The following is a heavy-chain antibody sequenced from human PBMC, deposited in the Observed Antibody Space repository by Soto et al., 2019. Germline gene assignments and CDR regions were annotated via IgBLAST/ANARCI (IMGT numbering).Heavy chain of an antibody. J-gene: IGHJ6*02. CDR3: ASLMGSYYGMDV. D-gene: IGHD3-10*01. CDR2: IIPIFGTA. CDR1: GGTFSSYA. V-gene: IGHV1-69*13. Sequence: SVKVSCKASGGTFSSYAISWVRQAPGQGLEWMGGIIPIFGTANYAQKFQGRVTITADESTSTAYMELSSLRSEDTAVYYCASLMGSYYGMDVWGQGTTVTVSS.